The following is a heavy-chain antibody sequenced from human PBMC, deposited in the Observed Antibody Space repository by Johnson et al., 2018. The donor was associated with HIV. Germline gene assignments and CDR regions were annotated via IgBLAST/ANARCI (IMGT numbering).Heavy chain of an antibody. CDR2: ISYDGSNK. V-gene: IGHV3-30*04. CDR1: GFTFSSYA. J-gene: IGHJ3*02. D-gene: IGHD2-15*01. CDR3: AKEGRGGAFDI. Sequence: QVQLVESGGVVVQPGGSLRLSCAASGFTFSSYAMHWVRQAPGKGLEWVAVISYDGSNKYYADSVKGRFTISRDNSKNTLYLQMNSLRAEDTAVYYCAKEGRGGAFDIWGQGTMVTVSS.